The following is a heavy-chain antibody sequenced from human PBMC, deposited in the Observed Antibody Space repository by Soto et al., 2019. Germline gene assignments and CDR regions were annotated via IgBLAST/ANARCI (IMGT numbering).Heavy chain of an antibody. V-gene: IGHV4-31*03. J-gene: IGHJ6*02. Sequence: SETLSLTCTVSGGSISSGGYYWSWIRQHPGKGLEWIGYIYYSGSTYYNPSLKSRVTISVDTSKSQFSLKLSSVTAADTAVYYCARDPQYCSSTSCYDYGMDVWGQGTTVTVSS. CDR3: ARDPQYCSSTSCYDYGMDV. D-gene: IGHD2-2*01. CDR1: GGSISSGGYY. CDR2: IYYSGST.